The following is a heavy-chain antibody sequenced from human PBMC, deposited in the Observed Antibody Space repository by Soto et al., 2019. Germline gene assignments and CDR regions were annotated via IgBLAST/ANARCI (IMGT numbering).Heavy chain of an antibody. CDR2: ISDDVNNK. CDR1: GFTFSSYA. D-gene: IGHD6-19*01. Sequence: QVQLVESGGGVVQPGRSLRLSCAASGFTFSSYAMHWVRQAPGKGLEWVAVISDDVNNKYYADSVKGRFTISRDNSKISLYLQMNSLRAEDTAVYYCARRGSIAVSGTYNWFDPWGQGTLVTVSS. V-gene: IGHV3-30-3*01. J-gene: IGHJ5*02. CDR3: ARRGSIAVSGTYNWFDP.